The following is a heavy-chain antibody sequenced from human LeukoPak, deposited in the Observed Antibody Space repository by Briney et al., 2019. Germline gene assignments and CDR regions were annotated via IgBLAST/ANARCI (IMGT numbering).Heavy chain of an antibody. D-gene: IGHD3-22*01. CDR2: INPNSGGT. V-gene: IGHV1-2*02. Sequence: GASVKVSCKASGYTFTGYYMHWVRQAPGQGLEWMGWINPNSGGTNYAQKFQGRVTMTRDTSISTAYMELSRLRSDDTAVYYCARVTTGYDSSGAYYFDYWGQGTLVTVSS. CDR1: GYTFTGYY. J-gene: IGHJ4*02. CDR3: ARVTTGYDSSGAYYFDY.